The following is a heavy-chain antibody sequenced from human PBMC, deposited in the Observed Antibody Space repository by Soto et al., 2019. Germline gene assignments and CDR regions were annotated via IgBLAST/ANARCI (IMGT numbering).Heavy chain of an antibody. J-gene: IGHJ4*02. CDR1: GGTFRSYA. CDR3: ARDRSYDTSAYYGCFDS. D-gene: IGHD3-22*01. CDR2: NIPVSGTA. Sequence: QVQLVQSGAEVKKPGSSVKVSCKASGGTFRSYAISWLRQAPGQGLEWMGGNIPVSGTANYAQKFQGRVTISADESTCTAYMEVSSMKSEDTAVYYCARDRSYDTSAYYGCFDSWGQGTLVIVSS. V-gene: IGHV1-69*01.